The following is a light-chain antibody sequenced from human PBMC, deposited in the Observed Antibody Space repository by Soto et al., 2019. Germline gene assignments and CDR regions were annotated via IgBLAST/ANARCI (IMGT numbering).Light chain of an antibody. J-gene: IGKJ1*01. CDR3: QQYNTYSQT. V-gene: IGKV1-5*01. CDR1: QSISGW. CDR2: DAS. Sequence: DIHMTQSRPSLSACVGDRCTITCRASQSISGWLAWYQQKPGKAPRLLIYDASNLEGGVPSRFSGTGSGTEFTLTISSLQPEDFATYYCQQYNTYSQTFGQGTKVDIK.